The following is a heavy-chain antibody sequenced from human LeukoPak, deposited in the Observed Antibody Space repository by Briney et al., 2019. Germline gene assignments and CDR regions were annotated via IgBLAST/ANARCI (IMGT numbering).Heavy chain of an antibody. CDR1: GYTFTDYY. CDR3: ALLVVTVGTAYYYYGVDV. CDR2: IKPNSGGT. V-gene: IGHV1-2*02. Sequence: ASVKVSCKASGYTFTDYYMHWVRQAPGQGLEWMGWIKPNSGGTNYAPRFQGRVTMTRDTSISTAYMDLSRLRSEATAVYYCALLVVTVGTAYYYYGVDVWGQGTTVTVSS. D-gene: IGHD3-22*01. J-gene: IGHJ6*02.